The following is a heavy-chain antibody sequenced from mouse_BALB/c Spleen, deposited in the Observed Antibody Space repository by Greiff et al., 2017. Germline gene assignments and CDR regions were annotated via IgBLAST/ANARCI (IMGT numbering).Heavy chain of an antibody. V-gene: IGHV2-9*02. CDR3: ARDRYYGSSYAMDY. J-gene: IGHJ4*01. CDR1: GFSLTSYG. D-gene: IGHD1-1*01. CDR2: IWAGGST. Sequence: VQRVESGPGLVAPSQSLSITCTVSGFSLTSYGVHWVRQPPGKGLEWLGVIWAGGSTNYNSALMSRLSISKDNSKSQVFLKMNSLQTDDTAMYYCARDRYYGSSYAMDYWGQGTSVTVSS.